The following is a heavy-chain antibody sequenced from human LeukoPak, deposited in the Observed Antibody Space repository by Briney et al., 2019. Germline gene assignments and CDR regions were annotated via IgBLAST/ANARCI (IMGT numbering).Heavy chain of an antibody. CDR3: ARGGHYDFWSGSYYYMDV. CDR1: GGSISSGSYY. V-gene: IGHV4-61*02. J-gene: IGHJ6*03. CDR2: IYTSGST. D-gene: IGHD3-3*01. Sequence: PSETLSLTCTVSGGSISSGSYYWSWIRQPAGKGLEWIGRIYTSGSTNYNPSLKSRVTISVDTSKNQFSLKLSSVTAADTAVYYCARGGHYDFWSGSYYYMDVWGKGTTVTVSS.